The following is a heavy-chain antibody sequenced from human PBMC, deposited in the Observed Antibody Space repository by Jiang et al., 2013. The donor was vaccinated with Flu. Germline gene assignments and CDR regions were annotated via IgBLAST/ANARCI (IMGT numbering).Heavy chain of an antibody. CDR2: IDAGNGNT. CDR1: GYTFSDYA. CDR3: AKPEGNDYGDYVLNYYYYHMGV. V-gene: IGHV1-3*01. J-gene: IGHJ6*03. D-gene: IGHD4-17*01. Sequence: GAEVKKPGASVKVSCKTSGYTFSDYAMHWVRQAPGQRLEWIGWIDAGNGNTKFAQKFQGRVTITRDTSASTAYMELSSLRSEDTAVYYCAKPEGNDYGDYVLNYYYYHMGVWGQGTTVTVSS.